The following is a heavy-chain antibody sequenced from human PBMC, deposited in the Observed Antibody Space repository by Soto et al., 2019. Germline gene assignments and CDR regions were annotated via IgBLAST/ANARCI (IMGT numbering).Heavy chain of an antibody. J-gene: IGHJ1*01. CDR3: AKADGEQWLIPHLDN. V-gene: IGHV3-23*01. D-gene: IGHD6-19*01. Sequence: GGSLRLSCEASGFNFKKFAMGWVRQAPGEGLEWVSGISCCGGSTFYADSVKGRFSLTRDDSKNTLSLQLNSLRVEDTAHYYCAKADGEQWLIPHLDNWGQGTQVTVSS. CDR1: GFNFKKFA. CDR2: ISCCGGST.